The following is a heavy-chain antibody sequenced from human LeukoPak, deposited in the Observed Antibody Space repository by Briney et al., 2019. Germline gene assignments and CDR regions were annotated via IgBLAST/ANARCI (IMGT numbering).Heavy chain of an antibody. D-gene: IGHD3-22*01. CDR1: GYTFTSYD. CDR2: MNPNSGNT. Sequence: GASVKVSCKASGYTFTSYDINWVRQATGQGLEWMGWMNPNSGNTGYAQKFQGRVTITRNTSISTAYMELSSLRSEDTAVYYCARGGGHYYDSSSYYRSHDAFDIWGQGTMVTVSS. CDR3: ARGGGHYYDSSSYYRSHDAFDI. J-gene: IGHJ3*02. V-gene: IGHV1-8*03.